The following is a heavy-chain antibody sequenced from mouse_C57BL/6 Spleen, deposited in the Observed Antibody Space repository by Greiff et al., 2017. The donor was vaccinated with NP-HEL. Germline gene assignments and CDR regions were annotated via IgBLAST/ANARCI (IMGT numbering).Heavy chain of an antibody. Sequence: VQLQQSGAELVKPGASVKISCKASGYAFSSYWMNWVKQRPGKGLEWIGQIYPGDGDTNYNGKFKGKATLTADKSSSTAYMQLSSLTSEDSAVYFCARSGITAVDYAMNDGGQGTSVTVSS. CDR3: ARSGITAVDYAMND. D-gene: IGHD1-1*01. J-gene: IGHJ4*01. CDR2: IYPGDGDT. V-gene: IGHV1-80*01. CDR1: GYAFSSYW.